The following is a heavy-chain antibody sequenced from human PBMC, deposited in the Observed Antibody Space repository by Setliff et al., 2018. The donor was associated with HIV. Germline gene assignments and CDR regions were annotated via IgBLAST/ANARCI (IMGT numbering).Heavy chain of an antibody. V-gene: IGHV1-69*11. J-gene: IGHJ4*02. CDR3: ARGGGSNGYFFDS. D-gene: IGHD3-22*01. Sequence: SVKVSCKASGDTFSNNAINWVRQAPGHGLEWMGKIIPLLDRTHYVQKFQGRVTFSAEESTTTAYMELRSLKNEDAAVYYCARGGGSNGYFFDSWGQGTLVTVS. CDR2: IIPLLDRT. CDR1: GDTFSNNA.